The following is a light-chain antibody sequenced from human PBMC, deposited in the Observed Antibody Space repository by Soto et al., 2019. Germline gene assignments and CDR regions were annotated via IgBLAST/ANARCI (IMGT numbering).Light chain of an antibody. J-gene: IGKJ5*01. CDR2: GAS. CDR3: QQSTIFPIT. V-gene: IGKV1-12*01. Sequence: FQITQSPQSVSASVGDRVTITCRASQDVGKWLAWYQQKPGKAPTLLIHGASSLQSGVPPRYSGSGYGTDFTLTISSLQPEDFATYYCQQSTIFPITFGQGTLLEIK. CDR1: QDVGKW.